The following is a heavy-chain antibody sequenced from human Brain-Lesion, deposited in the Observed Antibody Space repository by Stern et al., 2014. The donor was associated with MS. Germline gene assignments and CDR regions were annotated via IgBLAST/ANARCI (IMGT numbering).Heavy chain of an antibody. V-gene: IGHV4-31*03. CDR3: AAIGPLMEGAAFDI. D-gene: IGHD3-16*01. CDR2: IHHSGAT. J-gene: IGHJ3*02. Sequence: QVQLQESGPGLVKPSQTLSLSCTVSGAPISSGGFYFTRLPPLPRKGPGWVGYIHHSGATFYNPSLKSRVSISVDTSENQFSLKLNSVIAADTAVYYCAAIGPLMEGAAFDIWGQGTMVTVSS. CDR1: GAPISSGGFY.